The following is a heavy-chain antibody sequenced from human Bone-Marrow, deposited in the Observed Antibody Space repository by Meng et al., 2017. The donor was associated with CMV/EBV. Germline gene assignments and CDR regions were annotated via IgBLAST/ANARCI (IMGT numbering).Heavy chain of an antibody. V-gene: IGHV4-59*01. Sequence: SETLSLTCTVSGGSISSYYWSWIRQPPGKGLEWIGYIYYSGSTNYNPSLKSRVTISVDTSKNQFSLKLSSVTAADTAVYYCARDVRGYSSITAGYYYGMDVWGQGTTVTVSS. CDR3: ARDVRGYSSITAGYYYGMDV. D-gene: IGHD6-13*01. CDR2: IYYSGST. CDR1: GGSISSYY. J-gene: IGHJ6*02.